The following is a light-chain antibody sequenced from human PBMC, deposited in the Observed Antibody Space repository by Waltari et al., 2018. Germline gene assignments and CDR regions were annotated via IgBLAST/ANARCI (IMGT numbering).Light chain of an antibody. J-gene: IGKJ2*03. CDR2: AAS. V-gene: IGKV1-17*01. Sequence: DIQMTQSPSSLSASVGDTVTITCRASQGISTYLNWFQQKPGKAPNLLIYAASSLGGGVPSRFSGSESGTEFTVTISSLQPEDVATYFCLQHHGYPYSFCQGTNLEI. CDR3: LQHHGYPYS. CDR1: QGISTY.